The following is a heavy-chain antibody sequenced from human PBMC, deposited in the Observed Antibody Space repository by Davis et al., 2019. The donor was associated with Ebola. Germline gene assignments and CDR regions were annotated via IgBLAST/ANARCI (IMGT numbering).Heavy chain of an antibody. J-gene: IGHJ4*02. CDR1: GYTFTSFA. CDR3: ARDPGRGSYSDFDY. D-gene: IGHD1-26*01. CDR2: INAGNGNT. Sequence: ASVKVSCKASGYTFTSFAMHWVRQAPGQRLEWMGWINAGNGNTKYSQKFQGRVTITRDTSASTAYMELRSLRSDDTAVYYCARDPGRGSYSDFDYWGQGTLVTVSS. V-gene: IGHV1-3*01.